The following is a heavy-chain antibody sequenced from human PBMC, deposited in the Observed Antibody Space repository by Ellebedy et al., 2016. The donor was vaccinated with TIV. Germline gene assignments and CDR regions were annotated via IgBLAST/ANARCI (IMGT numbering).Heavy chain of an antibody. CDR2: LWYDGSRE. V-gene: IGHV3-33*01. Sequence: PGGSLRLSCAASGFTFSRYWMHWVRQAPGKGLEWVAVLWYDGSREYYADSVKGRFTVSRDNSKNTLYLQMNSLRTEDTAVYYCATERSGYDFDYWGQGTLVTVSA. J-gene: IGHJ4*02. D-gene: IGHD5-12*01. CDR3: ATERSGYDFDY. CDR1: GFTFSRYW.